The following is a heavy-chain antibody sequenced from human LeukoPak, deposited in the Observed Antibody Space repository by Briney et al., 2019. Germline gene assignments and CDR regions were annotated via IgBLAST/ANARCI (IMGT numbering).Heavy chain of an antibody. CDR1: GFTFDTHA. CDR3: ARDLTHDY. J-gene: IGHJ4*02. CDR2: LTGRGDTT. V-gene: IGHV3-23*01. Sequence: GGSLRLSCAASGFTFDTHAMAWVRQAPGKGLQWVSTLTGRGDTTYYAESVKGRFTISRDSSKNTVYLQMNSLRVDDTAVYYCARDLTHDYWGQGTLVTVSS.